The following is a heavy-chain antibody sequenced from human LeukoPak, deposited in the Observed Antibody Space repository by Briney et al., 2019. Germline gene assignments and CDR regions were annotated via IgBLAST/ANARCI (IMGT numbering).Heavy chain of an antibody. CDR2: INPNSGGT. D-gene: IGHD2-2*01. CDR3: ARGGGFVVVPATDY. CDR1: GYTFTGYY. V-gene: IGHV1-2*06. Sequence: GASVKVSCKASGYTFTGYYMHWVRQAPGQGLEWKGRINPNSGGTNYAQKFQGRVTMTRDTSISTAYMELSRLRSDDTAVYYCARGGGFVVVPATDYWGQGTLVTVSS. J-gene: IGHJ4*02.